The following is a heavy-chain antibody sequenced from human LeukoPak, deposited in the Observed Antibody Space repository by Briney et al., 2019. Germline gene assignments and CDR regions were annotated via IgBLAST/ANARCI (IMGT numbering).Heavy chain of an antibody. J-gene: IGHJ4*02. CDR1: GYTFTSYG. D-gene: IGHD6-13*01. Sequence: ASVKVSCKASGYTFTSYGISWVRQAPGQGLEWMGWISAYNSNTNYAQKLQGRVAMTTDTSTSTAYMELRSLRSDDTAVYYCARRAAAVPNDYWGQGTLVTVSS. CDR3: ARRAAAVPNDY. CDR2: ISAYNSNT. V-gene: IGHV1-18*01.